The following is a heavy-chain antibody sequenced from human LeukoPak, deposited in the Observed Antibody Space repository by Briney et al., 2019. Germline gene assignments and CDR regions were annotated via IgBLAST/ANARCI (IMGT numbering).Heavy chain of an antibody. D-gene: IGHD5-12*01. Sequence: SVKVSCKASGGTFSSYAISWVRQAPGQGLEWMGRITPIFGIANYAQKFQGRVTITADKSTSTAYMELSSLRSEDTAVYYCARGYSGYDYGYFDYWGQGTLVTVSS. J-gene: IGHJ4*02. CDR3: ARGYSGYDYGYFDY. CDR1: GGTFSSYA. CDR2: ITPIFGIA. V-gene: IGHV1-69*04.